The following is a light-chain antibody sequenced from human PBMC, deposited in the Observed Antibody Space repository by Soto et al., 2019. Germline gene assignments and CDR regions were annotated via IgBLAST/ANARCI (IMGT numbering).Light chain of an antibody. CDR2: EVS. Sequence: QSVLTQPASVSGSPGQSITISCTGTSSDVGGYNYVSWYQQHPGKAPKLMIYEVSNRPSGVSNRFSGSKSGNTASLTISGLQAEDEEDYYCSSYTSSRTLVFGGGTKLTVL. V-gene: IGLV2-14*01. CDR3: SSYTSSRTLV. CDR1: SSDVGGYNY. J-gene: IGLJ2*01.